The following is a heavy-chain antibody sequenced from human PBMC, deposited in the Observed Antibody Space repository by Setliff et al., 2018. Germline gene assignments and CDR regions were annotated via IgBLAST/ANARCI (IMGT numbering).Heavy chain of an antibody. CDR3: ARLSGFQYIDV. Sequence: KPSETLSLTCTVSGDSISSRPFYWGWFRQPAGKELEWIGQIYTSWSTIYNPSLKSRVTILLDTSKNQFSLKLSSVTAADTAVYYCARLSGFQYIDVWGKGTTVTVSS. CDR1: GDSISSRPFY. D-gene: IGHD3-3*01. J-gene: IGHJ6*03. V-gene: IGHV4-61*09. CDR2: IYTSWST.